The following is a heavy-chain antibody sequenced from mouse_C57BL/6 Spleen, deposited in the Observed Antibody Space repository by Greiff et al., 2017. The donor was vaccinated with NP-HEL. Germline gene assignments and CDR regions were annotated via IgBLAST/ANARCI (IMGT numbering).Heavy chain of an antibody. V-gene: IGHV10-1*01. CDR2: IRSKSNNYAT. CDR1: GFSFNTYA. CDR3: VREGMITADY. D-gene: IGHD2-4*01. Sequence: EVQGVESGGGLVQPKGSLKLSCAASGFSFNTYAMNWVRQAPGKGLEWVARIRSKSNNYATYYADSVKDRFTISRDDSESMLYLQMNNLKTEDTAMYYCVREGMITADYWGQGTTLTVSS. J-gene: IGHJ2*01.